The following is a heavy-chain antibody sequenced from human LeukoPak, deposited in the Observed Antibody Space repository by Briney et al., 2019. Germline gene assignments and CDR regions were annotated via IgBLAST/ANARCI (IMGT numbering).Heavy chain of an antibody. D-gene: IGHD1-20*01. J-gene: IGHJ4*02. Sequence: GGSLRLFCAASGFTFSSYSMNWVRQAPGKGLEWVSSISSSSSYIYYADSVKGRFTISRDNAKNSLYLQMNSLRAEDTAVYYCARDLGYNWNPFDYWGQGTLVTVSS. V-gene: IGHV3-21*01. CDR2: ISSSSSYI. CDR1: GFTFSSYS. CDR3: ARDLGYNWNPFDY.